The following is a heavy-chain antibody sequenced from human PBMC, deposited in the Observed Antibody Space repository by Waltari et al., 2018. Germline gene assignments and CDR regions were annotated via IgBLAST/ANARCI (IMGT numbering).Heavy chain of an antibody. CDR1: GYTFTSYA. V-gene: IGHV1-3*01. CDR2: INAGNGNT. J-gene: IGHJ4*02. CDR3: ARNVFKWGVRDLYFDY. D-gene: IGHD7-27*01. Sequence: QVQLVQSGAEVKKPGASVKVSCKASGYTFTSYAMHWVRQAPGQRLEWMGWINAGNGNTKDSQKFQGRVTITRDTSASTAYMELSSLRSEDTAVYYCARNVFKWGVRDLYFDYWGQGTLVTVSS.